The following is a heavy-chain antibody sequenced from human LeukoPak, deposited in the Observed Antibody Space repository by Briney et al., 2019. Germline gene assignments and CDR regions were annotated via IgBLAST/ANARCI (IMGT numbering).Heavy chain of an antibody. CDR3: ARTPYYYDSSGYYCDS. CDR2: IYYTGST. V-gene: IGHV4-31*03. Sequence: SETLSLTRSVSGDSISSGGFYWNWIRRHPGKGLEWIGYIYYTGSTYYNPSLKSRVTISVDTSKNQFSLKLTSVTAADTAVYYCARTPYYYDSSGYYCDSWGQGTLVTVSS. D-gene: IGHD3-22*01. J-gene: IGHJ5*01. CDR1: GDSISSGGFY.